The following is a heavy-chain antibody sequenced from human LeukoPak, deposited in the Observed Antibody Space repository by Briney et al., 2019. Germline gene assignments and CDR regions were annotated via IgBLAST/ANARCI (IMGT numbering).Heavy chain of an antibody. CDR1: GGSISSSSYY. CDR2: IYYSGST. V-gene: IGHV4-39*01. J-gene: IGHJ5*02. CDR3: ARHRGGGYIVVVPAASGDNWFDP. Sequence: SETLSLNCTVSGGSISSSSYYWGWIRQPLGKGLEWIGSIYYSGSTYYNPSLKSRVTISVDTSKNQFSLKLRSVTAADTAVYYCARHRGGGYIVVVPAASGDNWFDPWGQGTLVTVSS. D-gene: IGHD2-2*01.